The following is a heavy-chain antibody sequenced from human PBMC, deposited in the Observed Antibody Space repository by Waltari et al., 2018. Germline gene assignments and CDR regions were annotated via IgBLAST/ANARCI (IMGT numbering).Heavy chain of an antibody. J-gene: IGHJ4*02. Sequence: QVQLVQSGAEVKKPGSSVKVSCKASGGTFSSYAISWVRQAPGQGLEWMGGSIPIFGTANYAQKFQGRVTITADESTSTAYMELSSLRSEDTAVYYCARDSNPYGGNPSLFDYWGQGTLVTVSS. V-gene: IGHV1-69*01. CDR1: GGTFSSYA. CDR2: SIPIFGTA. D-gene: IGHD4-17*01. CDR3: ARDSNPYGGNPSLFDY.